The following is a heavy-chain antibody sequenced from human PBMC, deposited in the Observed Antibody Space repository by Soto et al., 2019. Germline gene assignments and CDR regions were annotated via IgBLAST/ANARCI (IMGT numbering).Heavy chain of an antibody. D-gene: IGHD4-17*01. CDR2: IFFSGNT. Sequence: SETLSLTCTVSGGSILNGGHYWTWIRQHPGKGLEWIGRIFFSGNTHYNPALKSRLTFSLDTAKNQFSLKLTSVTAADTAIYYCETDHYRGMLDFWGPRTLVTVSA. CDR3: ETDHYRGMLDF. CDR1: GGSILNGGHY. V-gene: IGHV4-31*03. J-gene: IGHJ4*02.